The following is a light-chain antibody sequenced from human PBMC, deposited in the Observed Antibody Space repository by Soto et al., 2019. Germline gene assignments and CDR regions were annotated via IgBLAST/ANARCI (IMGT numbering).Light chain of an antibody. CDR3: QQDYYLRT. CDR2: DAS. Sequence: PGARVTLSCRASPSVTSSYLTWYQQKPGQAPRLLIYDASTRATSIPAWFSGSGSGTDFTLTISSLQPEDFAVFYCQQDYYLRTFGQGTKVEIK. J-gene: IGKJ1*01. CDR1: PSVTSSY. V-gene: IGKV3D-7*01.